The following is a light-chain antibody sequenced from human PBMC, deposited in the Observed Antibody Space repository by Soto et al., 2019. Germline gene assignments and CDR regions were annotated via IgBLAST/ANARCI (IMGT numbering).Light chain of an antibody. J-gene: IGLJ1*01. Sequence: QSALTQPASVSGSPGQSITISCTGTSRDIGVFNYVSWYQQFPGNAPKLIIFEVTNRPSGVSNRFSASKSGNTASLTISGLQAEDGADYYCSSYTTRSTYVFGTGTKLTV. CDR2: EVT. V-gene: IGLV2-14*01. CDR1: SRDIGVFNY. CDR3: SSYTTRSTYV.